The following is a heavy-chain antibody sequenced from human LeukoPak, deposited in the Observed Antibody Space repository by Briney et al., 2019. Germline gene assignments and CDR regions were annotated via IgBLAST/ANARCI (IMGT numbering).Heavy chain of an antibody. V-gene: IGHV4-4*09. J-gene: IGHJ6*03. CDR2: IYTSGGT. CDR1: GGSISSHY. CDR3: ARHGEGLVGAHMDV. Sequence: RSSETLSLTCTASGGSISSHYWSWIRQPPGKGLEWIGYIYTSGGTNYNPSLKGRVTMSVDASKNQFSLKLSSVTAADTAVYYCARHGEGLVGAHMDVWGKGTTVTVSS. D-gene: IGHD1-26*01.